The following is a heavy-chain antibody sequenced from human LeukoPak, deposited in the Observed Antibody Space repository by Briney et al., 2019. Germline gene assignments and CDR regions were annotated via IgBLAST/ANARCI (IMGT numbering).Heavy chain of an antibody. CDR3: ARDQEGFDY. J-gene: IGHJ4*02. CDR1: GYTFTSYY. V-gene: IGHV1-46*01. Sequence: EASVKVSCKASGYTFTSYYMHWVRQAPGQGLEWVGMIYPRDGSTSYAQNFQGRVTVTRDTSTSTVHMELSGLTSEDTAVYYCARDQEGFDYWGQGTLVTVSS. CDR2: IYPRDGST.